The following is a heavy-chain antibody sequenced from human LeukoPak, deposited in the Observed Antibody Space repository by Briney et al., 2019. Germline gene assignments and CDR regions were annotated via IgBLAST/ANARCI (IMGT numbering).Heavy chain of an antibody. CDR3: ARAQPPIFGVVSPYYYYYYMDV. J-gene: IGHJ6*03. Sequence: ASVKVSCKASGYTFTSYYMHWVRQAPGQGLEWMGIINPSGGSTSYAQKFQGRVTMTRDTSTSTVYMELSSLRSEDTAVYYCARAQPPIFGVVSPYYYYYYMDVWGKGTTVTVSS. CDR2: INPSGGST. D-gene: IGHD3-3*01. CDR1: GYTFTSYY. V-gene: IGHV1-46*01.